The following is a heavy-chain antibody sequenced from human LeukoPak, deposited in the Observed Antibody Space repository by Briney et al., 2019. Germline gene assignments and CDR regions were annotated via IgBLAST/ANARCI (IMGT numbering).Heavy chain of an antibody. V-gene: IGHV1-8*01. CDR3: AARRSMAVAGPGAFDI. CDR1: GYTFTSYD. Sequence: ASVKVSCKASGYTFTSYDINWVRQATGQGLEWMGWMNPNSGNTGYAQKFQGRVTMTRNTSVSTAYMELSSLRSEDTAVFYCAARRSMAVAGPGAFDIWGQGTMVTVSS. J-gene: IGHJ3*02. D-gene: IGHD6-19*01. CDR2: MNPNSGNT.